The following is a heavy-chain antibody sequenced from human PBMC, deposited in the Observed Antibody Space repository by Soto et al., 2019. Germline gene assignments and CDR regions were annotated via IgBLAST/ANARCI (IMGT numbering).Heavy chain of an antibody. J-gene: IGHJ5*02. D-gene: IGHD6-6*01. Sequence: QVQLVQSGAEVKKPGSSVKVSCKASGGTFSSYAISWVRQAPGQGLEWMGGIIPIFGTANYAQKFQGRVTITEAESTSKAYMELSSLRSEDTAVYYCARDHVGAARPLVWFDPWGQGTLVTVSS. CDR2: IIPIFGTA. CDR3: ARDHVGAARPLVWFDP. V-gene: IGHV1-69*01. CDR1: GGTFSSYA.